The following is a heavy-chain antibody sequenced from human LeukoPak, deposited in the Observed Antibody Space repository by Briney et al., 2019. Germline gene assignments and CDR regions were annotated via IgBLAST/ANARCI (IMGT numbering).Heavy chain of an antibody. V-gene: IGHV3-48*01. D-gene: IGHD3-16*01. CDR2: ISSSSSTI. CDR1: GFTFSSYS. J-gene: IGHJ6*03. Sequence: QSGGSLRLSCAASGFTFSSYSMNWVRQAPGKGLEWVSYISSSSSTIYYADSVKGRFTISRDNAKNSLYLQMNSLRAEDTAVYYCARRGGYYYYYMDVWGKGTTVTISS. CDR3: ARRGGYYYYYMDV.